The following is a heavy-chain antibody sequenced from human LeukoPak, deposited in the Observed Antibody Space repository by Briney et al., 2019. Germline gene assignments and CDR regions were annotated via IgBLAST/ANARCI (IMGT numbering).Heavy chain of an antibody. D-gene: IGHD2-2*01. CDR1: GYTFTSYY. V-gene: IGHV1-46*01. J-gene: IGHJ5*02. CDR2: INPSGGSR. Sequence: ASVKVSCKASGYTFTSYYMHWVRQAPGQGLEWMGTINPSGGSRSYAQKFQGRVTMTRDTSTSTVYMELSSLRSEDTAVYFCARDACSSTICQAGGNWFDPWGQGTLVIVP. CDR3: ARDACSSTICQAGGNWFDP.